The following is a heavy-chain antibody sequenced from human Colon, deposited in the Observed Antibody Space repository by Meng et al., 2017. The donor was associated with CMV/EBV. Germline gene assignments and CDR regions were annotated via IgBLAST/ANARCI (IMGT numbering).Heavy chain of an antibody. CDR2: IFHSGAM. V-gene: IGHV4-39*07. Sequence: GSLRLSCSVSNGSISSSLYYWGWIRQPPGKGLEWIGSIFHSGAMYKNPSLKSRVTMSVDTSKNHFSLTLNSVTAADTAVYFCAREAGYSYGSSSFDPWGQGTLVTVSS. D-gene: IGHD5-18*01. J-gene: IGHJ5*02. CDR1: NGSISSSLYY. CDR3: AREAGYSYGSSSFDP.